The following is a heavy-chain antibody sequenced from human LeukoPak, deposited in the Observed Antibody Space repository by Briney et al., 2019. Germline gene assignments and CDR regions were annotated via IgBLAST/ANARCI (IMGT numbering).Heavy chain of an antibody. Sequence: GGSLRLSCAASGFTFSSYWMHWVRQAPGKGLVWVSRINSDGSSTSYADSVKGRFTISRDNAKNTLYLQMNSLRAQDTAVYYCARHGGYCGGDCHDAFDIWGQGTMVTVSS. V-gene: IGHV3-74*01. CDR1: GFTFSSYW. J-gene: IGHJ3*02. CDR2: INSDGSST. D-gene: IGHD2-21*02. CDR3: ARHGGYCGGDCHDAFDI.